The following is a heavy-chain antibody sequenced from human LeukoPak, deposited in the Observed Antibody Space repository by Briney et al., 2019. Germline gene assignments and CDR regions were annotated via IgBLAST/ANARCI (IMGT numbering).Heavy chain of an antibody. D-gene: IGHD1-26*01. J-gene: IGHJ4*02. CDR3: ASSVGSTDY. Sequence: SETLSLTCAVYGESLNKYYWTWIRQSPGKGLEWIGEINHRGSTNLNPSLKSRVTLSVDTSKHQFPLKLTSVTAADAAVYYCASSVGSTDYWGQGTLVTVSS. V-gene: IGHV4-34*01. CDR2: INHRGST. CDR1: GESLNKYY.